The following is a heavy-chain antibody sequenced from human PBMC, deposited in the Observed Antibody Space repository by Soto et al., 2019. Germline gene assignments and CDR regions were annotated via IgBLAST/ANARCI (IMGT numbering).Heavy chain of an antibody. V-gene: IGHV4-4*07. CDR2: IYRNVIT. J-gene: IGHJ5*01. Sequence: QVRLQESGPGLVKPSETLSLTCSVSGGSISNYYWNWLRQPAGKGLEWIGRIYRNVITYYNPSLKSLVTMSLDTSKNQCSLRLDSVTAADTAVYYCVRLGYGPTDNSGYYLFVSWGQGPLVTVSS. CDR3: VRLGYGPTDNSGYYLFVS. CDR1: GGSISNYY. D-gene: IGHD3-22*01.